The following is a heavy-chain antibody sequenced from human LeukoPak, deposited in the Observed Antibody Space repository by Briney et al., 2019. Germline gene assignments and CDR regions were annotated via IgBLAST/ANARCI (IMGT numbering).Heavy chain of an antibody. D-gene: IGHD4/OR15-4a*01. Sequence: GGSLRLSCAASGFTFSGSGMHWVRQASGKGLEWVGRIRSKANNYGTAYAASVKGRFTISRDDSKNTAYLQMNSLKTEDTAVYYCRRQPPDYGGSDHWGQGTLVTVSS. CDR2: IRSKANNYGT. J-gene: IGHJ4*02. CDR3: RRQPPDYGGSDH. V-gene: IGHV3-73*01. CDR1: GFTFSGSG.